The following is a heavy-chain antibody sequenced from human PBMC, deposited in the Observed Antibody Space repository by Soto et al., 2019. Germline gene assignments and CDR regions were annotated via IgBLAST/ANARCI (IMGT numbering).Heavy chain of an antibody. CDR1: GGSISSSSYY. Sequence: SETLSLTXTVSGGSISSSSYYWGWIRQPPGKGLEWIGSIYYSGSTYYNPSLKSRVTISVDTSKNQFSLKLSSVTAADTAVYYCARRTYCSGGSCYEEPFFDYWGQGTLVTVSS. CDR2: IYYSGST. D-gene: IGHD2-15*01. V-gene: IGHV4-39*01. CDR3: ARRTYCSGGSCYEEPFFDY. J-gene: IGHJ4*02.